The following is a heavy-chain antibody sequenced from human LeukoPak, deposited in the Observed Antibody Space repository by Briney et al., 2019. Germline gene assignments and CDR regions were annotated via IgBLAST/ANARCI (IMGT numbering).Heavy chain of an antibody. CDR3: ARVYYYYGMDV. Sequence: AGGSLRLSCAASGFTVSSNYMSWVRQAPGKGLEWVSVIYSGGSTYYADSVKGRFTISRDNSKNTLYLQMNSLRADDTAVYYCARVYYYYGMDVWGQGTTVTVSS. J-gene: IGHJ6*02. CDR2: IYSGGST. V-gene: IGHV3-53*01. CDR1: GFTVSSNY.